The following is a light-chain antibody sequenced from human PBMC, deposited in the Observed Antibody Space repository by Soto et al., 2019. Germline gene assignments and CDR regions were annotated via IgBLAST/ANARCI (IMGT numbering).Light chain of an antibody. CDR1: QSISSW. CDR2: GAS. J-gene: IGKJ1*01. CDR3: QQYNSYSWT. V-gene: IGKV1-5*01. Sequence: DIQMTQSPSTLSASVGDRVTITCRASQSISSWLAWYQQKPGKAPKLLIYGASSLESGVPSRFSGSASGTDFTLTISSLQPDDFATYYCQQYNSYSWTFGQGTKVEIK.